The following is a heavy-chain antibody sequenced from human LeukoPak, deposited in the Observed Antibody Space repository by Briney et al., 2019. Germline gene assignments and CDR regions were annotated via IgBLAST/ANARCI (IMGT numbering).Heavy chain of an antibody. CDR2: INWSGGST. J-gene: IGHJ4*02. Sequence: TGGSLRLSCTASGFAFAEHGMSWVRHVPGKGLEWVSGINWSGGSTGYADPLRGRFTISRDNAKNSLYLQMDSLRAEDTALYYCARAPITSPFYFDYWGQGTLVTVSS. D-gene: IGHD2-2*01. CDR3: ARAPITSPFYFDY. CDR1: GFAFAEHG. V-gene: IGHV3-20*04.